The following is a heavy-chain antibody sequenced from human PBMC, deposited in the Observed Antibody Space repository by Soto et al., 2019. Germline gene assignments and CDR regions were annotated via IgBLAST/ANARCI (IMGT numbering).Heavy chain of an antibody. J-gene: IGHJ5*02. Sequence: QVQLVQSGAEVKKPGSSVKVSCKPSGGTFSSYAISWVRQAPGQGLEWMGGIIPIFGTASYAQKFQGRVTITADEYTSTAYMELSSLRSDDTAVYYCARDLRGITMVRGDWFDPWGQGTLVTVSS. CDR2: IIPIFGTA. V-gene: IGHV1-69*01. CDR1: GGTFSSYA. D-gene: IGHD3-10*01. CDR3: ARDLRGITMVRGDWFDP.